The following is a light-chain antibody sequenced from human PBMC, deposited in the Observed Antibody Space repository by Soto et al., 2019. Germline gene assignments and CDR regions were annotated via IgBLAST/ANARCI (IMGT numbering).Light chain of an antibody. CDR1: QSVGTN. CDR2: GAS. Sequence: EIVLTQSPGTLSLSPGERATLSCRASQSVGTNLAWYQQRPGQAPRLLVYGASTRATDVPDRFSGSGSGADFTLTISRLEPEDFAVYYCQQYGDPPVTFGQGTRLEIK. J-gene: IGKJ5*01. CDR3: QQYGDPPVT. V-gene: IGKV3-20*01.